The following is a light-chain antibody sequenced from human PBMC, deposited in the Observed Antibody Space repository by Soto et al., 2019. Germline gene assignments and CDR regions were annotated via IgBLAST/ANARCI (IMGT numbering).Light chain of an antibody. V-gene: IGKV1-17*03. CDR2: AAS. CDR1: QGINHY. CDR3: LQHNSYPHT. J-gene: IGKJ4*01. Sequence: DLPMTQSPSAMSASVGDRVTITCRATQGINHYLAWFQQKPGEAPKRLIYAASSLQGGVPSRFSGSGSGTEFTLTISSLQPEDFATYYCLQHNSYPHTFGGGTKVEI.